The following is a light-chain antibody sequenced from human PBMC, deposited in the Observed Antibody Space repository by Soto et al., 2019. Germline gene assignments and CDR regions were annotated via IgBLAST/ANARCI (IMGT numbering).Light chain of an antibody. CDR1: SSDVGGYNY. CDR3: TSYTSSATHV. Sequence: QSALTQPASVSASLGQSITISCTGTSSDVGGYNYVSWYQQRPGKAPKLIIFEVSHRPSGVSNRFSGTKSGNTASLTISGLQAEDETDYYCTSYTSSATHVFGNGTKVTVL. CDR2: EVS. V-gene: IGLV2-14*01. J-gene: IGLJ1*01.